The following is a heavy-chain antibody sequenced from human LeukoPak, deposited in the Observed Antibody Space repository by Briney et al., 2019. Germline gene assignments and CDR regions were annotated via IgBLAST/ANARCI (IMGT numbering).Heavy chain of an antibody. CDR3: AKHFLRGGFDS. CDR2: IYETGHT. CDR1: GGSINNYY. J-gene: IGHJ4*02. V-gene: IGHV4-59*08. Sequence: SETLSLTCTVSGGSINNYYWSWIRQPPGKGLEWIAYIYETGHTGYNPSLKTRVTISLDTSKNQFSLKLNSVTAADTAVYYCAKHFLRGGFDSWGQGTLVAVSS. D-gene: IGHD5-12*01.